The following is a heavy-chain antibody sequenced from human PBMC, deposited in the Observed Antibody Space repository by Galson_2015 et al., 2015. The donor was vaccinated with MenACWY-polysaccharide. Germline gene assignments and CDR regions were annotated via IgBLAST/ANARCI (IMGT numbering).Heavy chain of an antibody. J-gene: IGHJ6*02. CDR2: ISASGRST. Sequence: SLRLSCAASGFTFSSYAMTWVRQAPGKGLEWVSTISASGRSTFYADSVKGRVTISRDNSKNTLYMQLNSLRAEDTSVYYCAKVHSYAYVNFYYGLDVWGQGTTVTVSS. CDR1: GFTFSSYA. D-gene: IGHD5-18*01. CDR3: AKVHSYAYVNFYYGLDV. V-gene: IGHV3-23*01.